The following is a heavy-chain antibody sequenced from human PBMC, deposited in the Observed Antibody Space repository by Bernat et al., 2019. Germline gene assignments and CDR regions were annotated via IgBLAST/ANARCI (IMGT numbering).Heavy chain of an antibody. CDR3: AREDTYYDGAGGLGR. CDR2: INPSGGST. J-gene: IGHJ4*02. Sequence: QVQLVQSGAEVKKPGASLKVSCKASGYTFTSYYMHWVRQPPGQGLEWMGIINPSGGSTSYAQKFQGRVTMTRDTTTSTVYMGLSSVRAEDTAVYDCAREDTYYDGAGGLGRWGQGTLVNVSS. CDR1: GYTFTSYY. V-gene: IGHV1-46*01. D-gene: IGHD3-10*01.